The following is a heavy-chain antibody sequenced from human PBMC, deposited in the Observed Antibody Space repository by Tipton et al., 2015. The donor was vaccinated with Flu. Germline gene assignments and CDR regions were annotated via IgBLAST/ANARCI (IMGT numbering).Heavy chain of an antibody. CDR3: ARDHYYDSSGYAYYFDY. CDR2: ISYDGSNK. D-gene: IGHD3-22*01. J-gene: IGHJ4*02. CDR1: GFTFSSYA. Sequence: SLRLSCAASGFTFSSYAMHWVRQAPGKGLEWVAVISYDGSNKYYADSVKGRFTISRDNSKNTLYLQMNSLRAEDTAVYYCARDHYYDSSGYAYYFDYWGQGTLVTVSS. V-gene: IGHV3-30*04.